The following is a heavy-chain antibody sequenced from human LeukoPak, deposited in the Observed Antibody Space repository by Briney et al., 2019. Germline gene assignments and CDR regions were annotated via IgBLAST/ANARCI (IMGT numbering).Heavy chain of an antibody. CDR1: GFTFSSYD. CDR2: IWYDGRNK. CDR3: AKGRSERWLQVGYYFDY. D-gene: IGHD5-24*01. V-gene: IGHV3-33*06. J-gene: IGHJ4*02. Sequence: GGSLRPSCVASGFTFSSYDMHWVRQTPGKGLGWVSLIWYDGRNKYYEDSVKGRFTISRDNSKNRLYLEMNSLRAEDTAVYYCAKGRSERWLQVGYYFDYWGQGTLVTVSS.